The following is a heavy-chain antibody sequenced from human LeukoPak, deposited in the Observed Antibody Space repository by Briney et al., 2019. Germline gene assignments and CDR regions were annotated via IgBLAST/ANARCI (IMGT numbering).Heavy chain of an antibody. CDR2: INPNSGGT. Sequence: ASVKVSCKASGYTFTGYYMHWVRQAPGQGLEWMGWINPNSGGTNYAQKPQGRVTMTTDTSTSTAYMELRSLRSDDTAVYYCARGLGVVTAIQRPDAFDIWGQGTMVTVSS. CDR3: ARGLGVVTAIQRPDAFDI. D-gene: IGHD2-21*02. J-gene: IGHJ3*02. V-gene: IGHV1-2*02. CDR1: GYTFTGYY.